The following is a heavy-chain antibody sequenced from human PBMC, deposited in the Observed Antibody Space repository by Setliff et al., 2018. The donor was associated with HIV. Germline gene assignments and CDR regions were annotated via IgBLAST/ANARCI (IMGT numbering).Heavy chain of an antibody. CDR3: ARSAHDSETGY. D-gene: IGHD5-12*01. J-gene: IGHJ4*02. Sequence: ASVKVSCKASGYTFTTYYIHWVRQAPGQGLEWMGIIYPGGARRSYAQKFQGRVTMTWDTSTSTVYMELSSLRSEDTAFYYCARSAHDSETGYWGQGTLVTVSS. CDR1: GYTFTTYY. V-gene: IGHV1-46*01. CDR2: IYPGGARR.